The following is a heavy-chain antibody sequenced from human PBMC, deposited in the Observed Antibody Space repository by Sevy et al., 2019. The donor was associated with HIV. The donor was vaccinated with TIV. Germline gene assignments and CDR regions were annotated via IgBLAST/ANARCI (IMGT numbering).Heavy chain of an antibody. V-gene: IGHV6-1*01. CDR3: ARDGLTYGGMDV. J-gene: IGHJ6*02. D-gene: IGHD1-20*01. Sequence: SQTLSLICAISGDSVSSNSAAWNWIRQSPSRGLEWLGRTYYRSKWYNDYAVSVKSRITINPDTSKNQVSLQLNSVTPEDTAIYYCARDGLTYGGMDVWGQGTTVTVSS. CDR2: TYYRSKWYN. CDR1: GDSVSSNSAA.